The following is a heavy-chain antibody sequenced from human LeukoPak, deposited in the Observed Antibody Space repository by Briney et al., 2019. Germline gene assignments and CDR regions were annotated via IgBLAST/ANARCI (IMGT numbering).Heavy chain of an antibody. CDR3: ARGGYYDSSGYRIRD. V-gene: IGHV4-59*01. CDR2: IYYSGST. CDR1: GGSISSYY. D-gene: IGHD3-22*01. J-gene: IGHJ4*02. Sequence: PSETLSLTCTVSGGSISSYYWSWIRQPPGKGLEWIGYIYYSGSTNYNPSIKSRVTISVDTSKNQFSLKLSSVTAADTAVYYCARGGYYDSSGYRIRDWGQGTLVTVSS.